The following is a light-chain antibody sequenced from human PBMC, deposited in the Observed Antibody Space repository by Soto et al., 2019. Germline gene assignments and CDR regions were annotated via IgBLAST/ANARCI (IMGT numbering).Light chain of an antibody. V-gene: IGLV4-60*03. Sequence: QAVVTQSSSASASLGSSVKLTCTLSSGHSSYIIAWHQQQPGKAPRYLMKLEGSGSYNKGSGVPDRFSGSSSGADRYLTTSNLQSEDEADYYCETWDSNTWVFGGGTELTVL. CDR3: ETWDSNTWV. CDR1: SGHSSYI. CDR2: LEGSGSY. J-gene: IGLJ3*02.